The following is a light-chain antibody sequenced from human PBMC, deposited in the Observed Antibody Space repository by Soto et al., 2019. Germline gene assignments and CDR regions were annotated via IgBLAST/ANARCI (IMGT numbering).Light chain of an antibody. CDR3: QLWDSSSDRYV. CDR2: DDS. Sequence: SYELTQPPSMSVAPGQTASISCGGKNVGSYSVHWYQQKPGQAPVLVVYDDSDRPSGIPERFSGSTSGNTATLTISRVEAGDEVDYYCQLWDSSSDRYVFGTGTKVTVL. CDR1: NVGSYS. J-gene: IGLJ1*01. V-gene: IGLV3-21*02.